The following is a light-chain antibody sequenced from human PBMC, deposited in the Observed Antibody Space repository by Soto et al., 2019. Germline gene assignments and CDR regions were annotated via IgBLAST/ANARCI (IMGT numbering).Light chain of an antibody. CDR1: QSVLTRSTNKTY. CDR3: QQYHSSPLT. J-gene: IGKJ4*01. V-gene: IGKV4-1*01. CDR2: WAS. Sequence: DIVMTQSPDSLGMSLGERATINCKSSQSVLTRSTNKTYLAWYQQKPGHPPKLLIFWASTRGSGGPDRFSGRGSGTDFTHTISSRQADDVVVYYCQQYHSSPLTCGAGTKVEIK.